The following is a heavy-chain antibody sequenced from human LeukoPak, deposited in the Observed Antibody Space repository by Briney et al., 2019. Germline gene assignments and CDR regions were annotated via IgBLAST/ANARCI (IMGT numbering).Heavy chain of an antibody. CDR1: GYTLTELS. CDR3: ATEKTYYDFWSGYYNHAGGFDY. V-gene: IGHV1-24*01. J-gene: IGHJ4*02. D-gene: IGHD3-3*01. CDR2: FDPEDGET. Sequence: ASVKVSCKVSGYTLTELSMHWVRQAPGKGLEWMGGFDPEDGETIYAQKFQGRVTMTEDTSTDTAYMELSSLRSEDTAVYYCATEKTYYDFWSGYYNHAGGFDYWGQGTLVTVSS.